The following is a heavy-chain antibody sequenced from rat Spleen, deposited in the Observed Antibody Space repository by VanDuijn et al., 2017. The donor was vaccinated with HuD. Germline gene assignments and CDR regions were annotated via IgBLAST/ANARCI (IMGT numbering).Heavy chain of an antibody. D-gene: IGHD1-2*01. Sequence: EVQLVESGGGLVQPGRSLKLSCAASGFSFSNYGMHWIRQGPKKGLEWVATISPSGGSTYYRDSVKGRFTISRDNAKSTLYLQMDSLRSEDTATYYCTTLSSYTDWYFDFWGPGTMVTVSS. CDR3: TTLSSYTDWYFDF. CDR1: GFSFSNYG. J-gene: IGHJ1*01. V-gene: IGHV5-19*01. CDR2: ISPSGGST.